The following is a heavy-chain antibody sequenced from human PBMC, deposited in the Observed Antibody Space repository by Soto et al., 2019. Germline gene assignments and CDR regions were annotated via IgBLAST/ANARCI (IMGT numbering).Heavy chain of an antibody. CDR2: ISGSGGST. CDR3: AKDSGYGRGGSCYRPQVNWFDS. J-gene: IGHJ5*01. CDR1: GFTFSSYA. Sequence: GGSLRLSCAASGFTFSSYAMSWVRQAPGKGLEWVSAISGSGGSTYYADSVKGRFTISSDNSKNTLYLQMNSLRAEDTAVYYFAKDSGYGRGGSCYRPQVNWFDSWGQGTLVTVSS. D-gene: IGHD2-15*01. V-gene: IGHV3-23*01.